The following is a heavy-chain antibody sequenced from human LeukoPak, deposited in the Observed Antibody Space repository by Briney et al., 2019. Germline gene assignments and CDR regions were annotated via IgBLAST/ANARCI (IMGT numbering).Heavy chain of an antibody. V-gene: IGHV3-7*01. CDR2: IKQDGTKK. CDR1: ELTFSNYW. CDR3: VREGANGGQGYNWFDR. D-gene: IGHD7-27*01. Sequence: GGSLRLSCVASELTFSNYWMTWVRQAPGKGLEWVASIKQDGTKKNYVDSLKGRFDISRDNTKNSLHRQMRSLRAEDTAVYYGVREGANGGQGYNWFDRWGQGPLATVSS. J-gene: IGHJ5*02.